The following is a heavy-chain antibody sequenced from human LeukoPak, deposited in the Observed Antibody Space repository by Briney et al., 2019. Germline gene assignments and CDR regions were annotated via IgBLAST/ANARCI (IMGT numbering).Heavy chain of an antibody. CDR1: GYSFTSFW. D-gene: IGHD3-10*01. Sequence: GESLKVSCKGSGYSFTSFWIGWVRQMPGKGLEWMGIIYPGDSDTRYSPSFQGQVTISADKSINTAYLQWSSLKASDTAMYYCATYSSGMAYDYFDYWGQGTLVTVSS. V-gene: IGHV5-51*01. CDR2: IYPGDSDT. CDR3: ATYSSGMAYDYFDY. J-gene: IGHJ4*02.